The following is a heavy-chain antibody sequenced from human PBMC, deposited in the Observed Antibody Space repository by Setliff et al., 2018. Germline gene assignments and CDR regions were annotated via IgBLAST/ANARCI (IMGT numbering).Heavy chain of an antibody. Sequence: GASVKVSCKASGYIFTSYGISWVRQAPGQGLEWMGWISSYNGKTNYAQKLQGRVTITTDESTSTAYMELSSLRSEDTAVYYCARGPPDFVVVPAAAKFDYWGQGTLVTVSS. CDR3: ARGPPDFVVVPAAAKFDY. CDR2: ISSYNGKT. V-gene: IGHV1-18*01. J-gene: IGHJ4*02. D-gene: IGHD2-2*01. CDR1: GYIFTSYG.